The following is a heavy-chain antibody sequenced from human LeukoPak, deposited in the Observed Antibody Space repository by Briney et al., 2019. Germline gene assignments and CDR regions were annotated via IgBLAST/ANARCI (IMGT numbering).Heavy chain of an antibody. V-gene: IGHV4-39*01. CDR3: ASIIVGVTPQH. CDR1: GVSISSSSYY. J-gene: IGHJ1*01. D-gene: IGHD1-26*01. CDR2: IYYSGSN. Sequence: SETLSLTCTVSGVSISSSSYYWGWIRQPPGKGLEWIGSIYYSGSNYYNPSLKSRVTISVDTSKNQFSLKLSSVTAADTAVYYCASIIVGVTPQHWGQGTLVTVSS.